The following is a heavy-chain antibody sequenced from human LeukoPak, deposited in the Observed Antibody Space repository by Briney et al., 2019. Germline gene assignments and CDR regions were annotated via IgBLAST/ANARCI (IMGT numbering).Heavy chain of an antibody. V-gene: IGHV4-34*01. CDR1: GGSFSGYY. Sequence: PSETLSLTCAVYGGSFSGYYWSWIRQPPGKGLEWIGEINHSGSTNYNPSLKSRVTISVDTSKNQFSLKLSSVTAADTAVYYCARARGNMVRGNRFDPWGQGTLVTVSS. CDR3: ARARGNMVRGNRFDP. CDR2: INHSGST. D-gene: IGHD3-10*01. J-gene: IGHJ5*02.